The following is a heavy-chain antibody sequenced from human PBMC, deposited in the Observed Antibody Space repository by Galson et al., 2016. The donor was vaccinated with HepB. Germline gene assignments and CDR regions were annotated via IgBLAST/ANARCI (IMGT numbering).Heavy chain of an antibody. CDR1: GYTFTSYG. V-gene: IGHV1-18*01. CDR3: AIRRRCSGGSCYLHYYYYGMDV. Sequence: SVKVSCKASGYTFTSYGISWVRQAPGQRLEWMGWISAYNGNTNYAQKLQGRVTMTTDNSTSTAYMELRSLRSDDTAVYYCAIRRRCSGGSCYLHYYYYGMDVWGQGATVTVSS. CDR2: ISAYNGNT. D-gene: IGHD2-15*01. J-gene: IGHJ6*02.